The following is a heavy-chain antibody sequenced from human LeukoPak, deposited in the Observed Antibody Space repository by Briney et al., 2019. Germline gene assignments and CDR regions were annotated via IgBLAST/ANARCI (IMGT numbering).Heavy chain of an antibody. CDR1: GGSISGYY. CDR2: TSDSGGHT. CDR3: ARSIEDYYDSSGFYAY. J-gene: IGHJ4*02. V-gene: IGHV4-59*01. D-gene: IGHD3-22*01. Sequence: PSETLSLTCTVSGGSISGYYWNWIRQPPGQGLEWIGYTSDSGGHTDYKPSLKSRVAISVDTSKNQFSLKLTSATAADTAVYYCARSIEDYYDSSGFYAYWGQGTLVTVSS.